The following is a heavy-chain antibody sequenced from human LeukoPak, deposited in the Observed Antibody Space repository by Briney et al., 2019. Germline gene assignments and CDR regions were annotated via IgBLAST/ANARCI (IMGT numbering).Heavy chain of an antibody. D-gene: IGHD6-19*01. CDR1: GGSFSGYY. V-gene: IGHV4-34*01. CDR3: ARDVSSGWSNWFDP. Sequence: PSETLSLTCAVYGGSFSGYYWSWIRQPPGKGLEWIGEINHSGSTNYNPSLKSRVTISVDTSKNQFSLKLSSVTAADTAVYYCARDVSSGWSNWFDPWGQGTLVTVSS. J-gene: IGHJ5*02. CDR2: INHSGST.